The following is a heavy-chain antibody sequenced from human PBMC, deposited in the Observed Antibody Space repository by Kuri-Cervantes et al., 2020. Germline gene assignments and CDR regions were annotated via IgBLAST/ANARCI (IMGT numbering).Heavy chain of an antibody. Sequence: ASVKVSCKASGYTFTSHDINWVRQATGQGLEWMGWINPNSGGTNYAQKFQGRVTMTRDTSISTAYMELSRLRSDDTAVYYCARDTEDSLRYFDWLSTYYYGMDVWGQGTTVTVSS. J-gene: IGHJ6*02. CDR3: ARDTEDSLRYFDWLSTYYYGMDV. D-gene: IGHD3-9*01. CDR2: INPNSGGT. V-gene: IGHV1-2*02. CDR1: GYTFTSHD.